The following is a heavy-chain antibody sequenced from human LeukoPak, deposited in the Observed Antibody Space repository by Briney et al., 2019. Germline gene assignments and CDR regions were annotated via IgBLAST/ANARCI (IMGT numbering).Heavy chain of an antibody. CDR3: VRGRSTVVSPYFDY. CDR2: IYYSGST. V-gene: IGHV4-59*01. CDR1: GGSISSYY. J-gene: IGHJ4*02. Sequence: SETLSLTCIVSGGSISSYYWSWIRQPPGKGLEWIGYIYYSGSTNYNPSLKSRVTISVATSKNQFSLKLSSVTAADTAVYFCVRGRSTVVSPYFDYWGQGTLVTVSS. D-gene: IGHD4-23*01.